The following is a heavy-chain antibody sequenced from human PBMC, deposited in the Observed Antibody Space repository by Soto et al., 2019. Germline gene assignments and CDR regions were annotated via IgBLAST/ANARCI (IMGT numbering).Heavy chain of an antibody. CDR3: ARGGYYDSSGSRNYHYYGMDA. V-gene: IGHV1-18*01. CDR1: GYTFNSYG. CDR2: ISPYDDNT. D-gene: IGHD3-22*01. J-gene: IGHJ6*02. Sequence: ASVKVSCKASGYTFNSYGISWVRQAPGQGLEWMGWISPYDDNTNYAQNLQGRVTMTTDTSTRTAYMELRSLRSDDTAVYYCARGGYYDSSGSRNYHYYGMDAWGHGTTVTVSS.